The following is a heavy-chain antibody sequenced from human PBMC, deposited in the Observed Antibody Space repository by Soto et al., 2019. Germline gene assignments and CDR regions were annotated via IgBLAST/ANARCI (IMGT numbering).Heavy chain of an antibody. CDR2: IYYSGST. V-gene: IGHV4-39*01. CDR3: ARRLVFEPSYYDFWSGPRRKNWFDP. J-gene: IGHJ5*02. Sequence: SETLSLTCTVSGGSISSSSYYWGWIRQPPGKGLEWIGSIYYSGSTYYNPSLKSRVTISVDTSKNQFSLKLSSVTAADTAVYYCARRLVFEPSYYDFWSGPRRKNWFDPWGQGTLVTVSS. D-gene: IGHD3-3*01. CDR1: GGSISSSSYY.